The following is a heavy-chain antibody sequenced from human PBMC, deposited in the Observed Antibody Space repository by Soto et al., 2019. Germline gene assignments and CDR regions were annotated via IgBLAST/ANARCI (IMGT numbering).Heavy chain of an antibody. J-gene: IGHJ4*02. CDR1: GGSISSSSYY. V-gene: IGHV4-39*01. CDR3: ARLSLIQLWLYYFDY. CDR2: IYYSGST. D-gene: IGHD5-18*01. Sequence: SETLSLTCTVSGGSISSSSYYWGWIRQPPGKGLEWIGSIYYSGSTYYNPSLKSRVTISVDTSKNQFSLKLSAVTAADTAVYYCARLSLIQLWLYYFDYWGQGTLVTVPQ.